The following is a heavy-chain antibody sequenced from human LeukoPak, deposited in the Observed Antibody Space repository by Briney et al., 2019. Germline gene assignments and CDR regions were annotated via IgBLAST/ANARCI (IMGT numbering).Heavy chain of an antibody. CDR2: ISYDGSNQ. CDR3: ASRTDTSYPFDI. V-gene: IGHV3-30*04. J-gene: IGHJ3*02. D-gene: IGHD2/OR15-2a*01. Sequence: GGSLRLSCAASGFTFSSYSMHWVRQAPGKGLEWVAVISYDGSNQYSADSVKGRFTISRDNSKNTLYLQMNSLRAEDTAVYYCASRTDTSYPFDIWGQGTMVTVSS. CDR1: GFTFSSYS.